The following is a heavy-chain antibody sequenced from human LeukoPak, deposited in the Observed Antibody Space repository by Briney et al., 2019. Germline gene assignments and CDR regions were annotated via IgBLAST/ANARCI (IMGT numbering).Heavy chain of an antibody. CDR3: ARGQANYYDSSGYDFDY. V-gene: IGHV1-8*01. Sequence: ASVKVSCKASGYTFTSYDINWVRQATGQGLEWMGWMNANSGNTGYAQKFQGRVTMTRNTSISTAYMELSSLRSEDTAVYYCARGQANYYDSSGYDFDYWGQGTLLTVSS. J-gene: IGHJ4*02. CDR1: GYTFTSYD. D-gene: IGHD3-22*01. CDR2: MNANSGNT.